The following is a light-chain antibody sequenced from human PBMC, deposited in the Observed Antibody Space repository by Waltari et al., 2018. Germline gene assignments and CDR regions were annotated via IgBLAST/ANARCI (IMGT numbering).Light chain of an antibody. V-gene: IGKV3-11*01. CDR1: QSVNYF. J-gene: IGKJ4*01. CDR3: QQRTNWPLT. CDR2: DAS. Sequence: EIVLTQSPATLSLSPGERATLSCRASQSVNYFLALFQHKPGQAPRLLIYDASNRATGIPARFSGSGSGTDFTLTISSLEPEDFAVYYCQQRTNWPLTFGGGTKVEIK.